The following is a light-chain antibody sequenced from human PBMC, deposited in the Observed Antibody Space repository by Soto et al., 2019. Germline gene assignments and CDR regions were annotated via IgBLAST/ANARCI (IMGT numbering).Light chain of an antibody. CDR2: DAS. CDR1: QSISSW. V-gene: IGKV1-5*01. Sequence: DIQMTQSPSTLSASVGDRVTITCRASQSISSWLAWYQQKPGKAPKLLIYDASSLESGVPSRFSGSGSVTEFTLTIRSLQPDDFAPYYCQQYNSYSEGFTFGPGTKVDIK. J-gene: IGKJ3*01. CDR3: QQYNSYSEGFT.